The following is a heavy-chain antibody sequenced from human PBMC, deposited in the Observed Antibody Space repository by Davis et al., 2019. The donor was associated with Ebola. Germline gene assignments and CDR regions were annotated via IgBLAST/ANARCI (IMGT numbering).Heavy chain of an antibody. J-gene: IGHJ4*02. CDR3: ARGYSPKCRGGDCVNDF. D-gene: IGHD2-21*02. V-gene: IGHV1-8*02. CDR1: GGTFSSYA. Sequence: ASVKVSCKASGGTFSSYAISWVRQASGQRLEWMGWMNPYSGNTGYVEKFKGRVTMTRNPSTSTAYMELSSLRTDDTAVYYCARGYSPKCRGGDCVNDFWGQGTLVTVSS. CDR2: MNPYSGNT.